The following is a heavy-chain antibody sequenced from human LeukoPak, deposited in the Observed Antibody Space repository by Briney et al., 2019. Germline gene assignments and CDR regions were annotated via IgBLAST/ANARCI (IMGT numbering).Heavy chain of an antibody. CDR2: IYSGGST. CDR3: ASQGIAVAGAFDY. Sequence: PGGSLRLSCAASGFTVSSNYMSWVRRAPGKGLEWVSVIYSGGSTYYADSVKGRFTISRHNSKNTLYLQMNSLRAEDTAVYYCASQGIAVAGAFDYWGQGTLVTVSS. D-gene: IGHD6-19*01. CDR1: GFTVSSNY. J-gene: IGHJ4*02. V-gene: IGHV3-53*04.